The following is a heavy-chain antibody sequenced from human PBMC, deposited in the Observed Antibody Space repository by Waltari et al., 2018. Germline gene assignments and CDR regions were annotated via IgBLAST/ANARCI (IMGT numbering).Heavy chain of an antibody. CDR2: SSGSGAST. J-gene: IGHJ4*02. CDR1: GFTFDSYA. CDR3: AKWEDYNKSAFDY. Sequence: EVQLLESGGGLVQPGGSLRLCCAASGFTFDSYAMNWVRQARGKGLEWVSSSSGSGASTFYSDSVKGRFTISRDNSNNTLYLQMNSLRDEDTAIYYCAKWEDYNKSAFDYWGQGTLVTVSS. V-gene: IGHV3-23*01. D-gene: IGHD1-20*01.